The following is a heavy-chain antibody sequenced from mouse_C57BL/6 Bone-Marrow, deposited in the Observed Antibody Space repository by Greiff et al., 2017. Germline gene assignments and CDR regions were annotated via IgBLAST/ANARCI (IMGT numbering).Heavy chain of an antibody. J-gene: IGHJ4*01. D-gene: IGHD2-5*01. CDR1: GYTFTSYW. CDR2: FHPSDSDT. CDR3: AIRSNYVHYYAMDY. V-gene: IGHV1-74*01. Sequence: QVQLQQSGAELVKPGASVKVSCKASGYTFTSYWMHWVKQRTGQGLEWIGRFHPSDSDTNYNQKFKGKATLAVDKSSSTAYMQLSSLTSEDSAVYYCAIRSNYVHYYAMDYWGQGTSVTVSS.